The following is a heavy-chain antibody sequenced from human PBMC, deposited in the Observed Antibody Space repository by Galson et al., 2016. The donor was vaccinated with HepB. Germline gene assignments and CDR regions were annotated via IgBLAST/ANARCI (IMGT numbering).Heavy chain of an antibody. CDR2: ISGTFDNT. J-gene: IGHJ6*02. CDR1: GFTFSSYA. Sequence: SLRLSCAASGFTFSSYAMNWVRQAPGKGLEWVSSISGTFDNTYYADSVKGRFTISRDNSKNTLYLPMNSLRAEDTAIYYCAKDLLGAGDYGMDVWGQGTTVTVSS. D-gene: IGHD1-26*01. V-gene: IGHV3-23*01. CDR3: AKDLLGAGDYGMDV.